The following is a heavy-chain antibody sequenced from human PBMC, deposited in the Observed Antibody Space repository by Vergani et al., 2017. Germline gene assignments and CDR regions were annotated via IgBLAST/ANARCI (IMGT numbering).Heavy chain of an antibody. J-gene: IGHJ4*02. D-gene: IGHD3-22*01. CDR2: MDYNGRA. CDR1: GESFSSFY. V-gene: IGHV4-59*08. Sequence: QVQLQQWGAGVVKPSGTLSLTCAVFGESFSSFYWSWIRQPPGKGLEWIGSMDYNGRAYYTPSLRRRVAISIDTSKMQFSLKLYSLTAADTAIYYCARHVTQDYYNDSDYFDYWGLGTLVTVS. CDR3: ARHVTQDYYNDSDYFDY.